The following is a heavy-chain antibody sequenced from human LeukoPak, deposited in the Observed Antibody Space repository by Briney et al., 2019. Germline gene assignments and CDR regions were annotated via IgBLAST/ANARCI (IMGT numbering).Heavy chain of an antibody. V-gene: IGHV1-69*04. CDR1: GGTFSSYA. D-gene: IGHD2-2*01. J-gene: IGHJ6*02. CDR3: ASKPYGSSTSCWHGMDV. CDR2: IIPIFGIT. Sequence: SVKVSCKASGGTFSSYAISWVRQAPGQGLEWMGRIIPIFGITNYAQKFQGRVTITADKSTSTAYMELSSLRSEDTAVYYCASKPYGSSTSCWHGMDVWGQGTTVTVSS.